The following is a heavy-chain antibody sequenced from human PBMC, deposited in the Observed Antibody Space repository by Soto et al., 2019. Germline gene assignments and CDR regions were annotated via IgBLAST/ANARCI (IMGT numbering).Heavy chain of an antibody. CDR2: INHSGST. CDR3: AIVVPAAENWFDP. J-gene: IGHJ5*02. CDR1: GGSFSGYY. D-gene: IGHD2-2*01. Sequence: PSETLSLTSAVYGGSFSGYYWSWIRQPPGKGLEWIGEINHSGSTNYNPSLKSRVTISVDTSMNQFSLKLSSVTAADTAVYYCAIVVPAAENWFDPWDQGTLVTVS. V-gene: IGHV4-34*01.